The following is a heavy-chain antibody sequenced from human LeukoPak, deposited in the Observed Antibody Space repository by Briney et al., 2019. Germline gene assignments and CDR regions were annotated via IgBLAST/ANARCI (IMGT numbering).Heavy chain of an antibody. CDR3: ARELLGSYYDY. J-gene: IGHJ4*02. CDR1: GGSISSYY. Sequence: SETLSLTCTVSGGSISSYYWSWIRQPPGKGLEWIGYIYYSGSTNYNPSLKSRVTISVDTSKNQFSLKLSSVTAADTAVYYCARELLGSYYDYWGQGTLVTVSS. V-gene: IGHV4-59*01. CDR2: IYYSGST. D-gene: IGHD3-3*02.